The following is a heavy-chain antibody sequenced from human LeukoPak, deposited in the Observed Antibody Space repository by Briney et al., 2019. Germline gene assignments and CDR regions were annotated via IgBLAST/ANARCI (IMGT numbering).Heavy chain of an antibody. V-gene: IGHV4-38-2*02. CDR1: GYSISSGYY. J-gene: IGHJ5*02. CDR3: AREGIVVVPAAISWFDP. CDR2: IYHSGST. D-gene: IGHD2-2*02. Sequence: PSETLSLTCTVSGYSISSGYYWGWIRQPPGKGLEWIGSIYHSGSTYYNPSLKSRVTISVDTSKSQFSLKLSSVTAADTAVYYCAREGIVVVPAAISWFDPWGQGTLVTVSS.